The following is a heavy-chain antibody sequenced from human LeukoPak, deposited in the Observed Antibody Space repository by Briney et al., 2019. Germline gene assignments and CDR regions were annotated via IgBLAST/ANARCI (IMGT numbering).Heavy chain of an antibody. J-gene: IGHJ4*02. CDR3: VRDSPHSGFNIDFDY. CDR1: GFTFSSHW. CDR2: IVNDGSGA. Sequence: GGSLRLSCAAPGFTFSSHWMHWVRQAPGKGLVWISRIVNDGSGATYVDSVKGRFTTSRDNAKNTLFLQMNSLGAEDTAVYYCVRDSPHSGFNIDFDYWGQGTLVTVSS. V-gene: IGHV3-74*01. D-gene: IGHD2-15*01.